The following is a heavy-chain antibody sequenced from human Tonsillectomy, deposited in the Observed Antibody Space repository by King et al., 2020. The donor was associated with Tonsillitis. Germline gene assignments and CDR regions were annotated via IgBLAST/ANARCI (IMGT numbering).Heavy chain of an antibody. CDR1: GFTFSSYD. CDR2: IGTAGDT. Sequence: DVQLVESGGGLVQPGGSLRLSCAASGFTFSSYDMHWVRQATGKGLEWVSAIGTAGDTYYPGSVKGRFTISRENAKNSLYLQMNSLRAGDTAVYYCARSITIFGVVRGRYFDLWGGGTLVTVSS. CDR3: ARSITIFGVVRGRYFDL. D-gene: IGHD3-3*01. V-gene: IGHV3-13*04. J-gene: IGHJ2*01.